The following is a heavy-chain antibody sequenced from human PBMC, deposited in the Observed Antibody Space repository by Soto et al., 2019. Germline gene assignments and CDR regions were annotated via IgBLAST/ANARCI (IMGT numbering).Heavy chain of an antibody. CDR3: AREPDSAEYWYFDI. D-gene: IGHD2-21*01. J-gene: IGHJ2*01. Sequence: QLQLQESGSGLVKPSQTLSLTCAVSGGSISSGGYYWIWIRQPPGKVLEWIGYIYHRGSTYYNPALKSRVTISVDRSKNQFSLKLSSVTAADTAVYSCAREPDSAEYWYFDIWGRGTLVTVSS. CDR2: IYHRGST. V-gene: IGHV4-30-2*01. CDR1: GGSISSGGYY.